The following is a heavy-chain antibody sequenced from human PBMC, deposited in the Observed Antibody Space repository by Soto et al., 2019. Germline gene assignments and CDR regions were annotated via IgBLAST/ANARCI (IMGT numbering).Heavy chain of an antibody. CDR1: GGSMRNYF. V-gene: IGHV4-59*01. CDR2: IHYSGTT. CDR3: AAGEASSRNFAPYYLDF. J-gene: IGHJ4*02. Sequence: SETLSLTCTVSGGSMRNYFWTWIRQPPGKGLEWIGYIHYSGTTSFFPSYNPTLRSRVTISEDTSKNQFSLKLLSGNTADTAVYFCAAGEASSRNFAPYYLDFWGQGTLVTVSS. D-gene: IGHD6-13*01.